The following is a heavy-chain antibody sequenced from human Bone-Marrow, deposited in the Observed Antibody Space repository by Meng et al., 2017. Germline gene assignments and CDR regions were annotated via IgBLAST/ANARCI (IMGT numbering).Heavy chain of an antibody. D-gene: IGHD3-10*01. CDR1: GFSFRNYW. V-gene: IGHV3-74*01. CDR3: ARDYYGSVAY. J-gene: IGHJ4*02. CDR2: INSDGSGT. Sequence: ESLKISCAASGFSFRNYWMQWVRQAPGKGLVWVSRINSDGSGTSYADFVKGRFTISRDNAKNTLYLQMNSLRDEDTAVYYCARDYYGSVAYWGQGKLVNVSS.